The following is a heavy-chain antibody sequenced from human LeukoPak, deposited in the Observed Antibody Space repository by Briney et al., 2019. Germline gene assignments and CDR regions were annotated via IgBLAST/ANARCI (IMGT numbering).Heavy chain of an antibody. CDR1: GGTFSIYA. CDR2: IIPILGIA. J-gene: IGHJ5*02. CDR3: ARNVPGYSGYDLWWFDP. Sequence: ASVKVSCKASGGTFSIYAISWVRQAPGQGLEWMGRIIPILGIANYAQKFQGRVTITADKSTSTAYMELSSLRSEDTAVYYCARNVPGYSGYDLWWFDPWGQGTLVTVSS. D-gene: IGHD5-12*01. V-gene: IGHV1-69*04.